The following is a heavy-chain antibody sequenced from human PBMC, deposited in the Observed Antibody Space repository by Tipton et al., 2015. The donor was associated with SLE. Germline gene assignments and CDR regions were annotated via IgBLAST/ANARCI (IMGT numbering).Heavy chain of an antibody. CDR2: IYYSGST. J-gene: IGHJ2*01. Sequence: GLVKPSETLSLTCNVSGVSISSSYWSWIRQPAGKGLEWIGHIYYSGSTYYIPSLKSRITISVDTSKNQFSLRLSSATAADTALYYCASLGMDYYFDLWGRGTLVTVSS. D-gene: IGHD7-27*01. V-gene: IGHV4-59*04. CDR3: ASLGMDYYFDL. CDR1: GVSISSSY.